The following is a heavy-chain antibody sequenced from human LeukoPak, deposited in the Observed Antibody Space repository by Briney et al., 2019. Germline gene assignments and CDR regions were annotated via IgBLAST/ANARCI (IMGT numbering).Heavy chain of an antibody. Sequence: PSETLSLTCTVSGGSISSFYWSWIRQPPRKGLEWIAFIHYSGSTNYNPSLKSRVTISVDTSKNQFSLNLSSVTAADTAVYYCARHGQRYDSSFDCWGQGTLVTVSS. J-gene: IGHJ4*02. V-gene: IGHV4-59*08. D-gene: IGHD6-13*01. CDR2: IHYSGST. CDR3: ARHGQRYDSSFDC. CDR1: GGSISSFY.